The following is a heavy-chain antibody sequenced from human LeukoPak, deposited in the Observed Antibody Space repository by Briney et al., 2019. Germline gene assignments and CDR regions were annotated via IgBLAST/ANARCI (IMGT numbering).Heavy chain of an antibody. CDR1: GGTFSSYA. V-gene: IGHV1-69*13. J-gene: IGHJ4*02. D-gene: IGHD5-12*01. Sequence: ASVKVSCKASGGTFSSYAISWVRQAPGQGLEWMGGIIPIFGTANYAQKFQGRVAITADESTSTAYMELGSLRSEDTAVYYCAIGTRYDHCGYWGQGTLVTVSS. CDR2: IIPIFGTA. CDR3: AIGTRYDHCGY.